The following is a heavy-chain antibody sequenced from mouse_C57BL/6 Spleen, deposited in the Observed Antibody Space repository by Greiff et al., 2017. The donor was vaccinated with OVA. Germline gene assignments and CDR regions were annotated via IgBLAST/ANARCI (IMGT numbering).Heavy chain of an antibody. Sequence: VQLVESGPELVKPGASVKISCKASGYAFSSSWMNWVKQRPGKGLEWIGRIYPGDGDTNYNGKFKGKATLTADKSSSTAYMQLSSLTSEDSAVYFCASKGFYYFDYWGQGTTLTVSS. CDR2: IYPGDGDT. CDR3: ASKGFYYFDY. V-gene: IGHV1-82*01. J-gene: IGHJ2*01. CDR1: GYAFSSSW.